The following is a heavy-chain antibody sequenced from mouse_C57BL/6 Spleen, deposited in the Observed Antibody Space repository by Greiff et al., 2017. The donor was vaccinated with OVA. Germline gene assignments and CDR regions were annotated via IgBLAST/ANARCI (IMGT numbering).Heavy chain of an antibody. J-gene: IGHJ1*03. CDR2: IYPGDGDT. CDR3: ARSPTGARGNYWYFDV. Sequence: QVQLQQSGPELVKPGASVKISCKASGYAFSSSWMNWVKQRPGKGLEWIGRIYPGDGDTNYNGKFKGKATLTADKSSSTAYMQLSSLTSEDSAVYFCARSPTGARGNYWYFDVWGTGTTVTVSS. V-gene: IGHV1-82*01. D-gene: IGHD1-1*01. CDR1: GYAFSSSW.